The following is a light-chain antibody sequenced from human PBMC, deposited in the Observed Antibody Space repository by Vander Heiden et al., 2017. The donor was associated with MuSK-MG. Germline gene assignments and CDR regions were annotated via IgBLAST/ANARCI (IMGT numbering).Light chain of an antibody. CDR3: AAWDDSLNGVI. CDR2: TNN. J-gene: IGLJ2*01. CDR1: SPNIGTNN. V-gene: IGLV1-44*01. Sequence: QSVLTQPPSASGTPGQGVIISCSGSSPNIGTNNVNWYQQLPGLAPKLLSYTNNQRPSGVPDRFSGSKSGTSASLAISGLQSEDEADYYCAAWDDSLNGVIFGGGTKLSVL.